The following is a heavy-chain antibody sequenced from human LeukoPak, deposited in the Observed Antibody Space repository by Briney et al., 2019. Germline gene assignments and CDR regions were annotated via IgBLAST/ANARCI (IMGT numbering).Heavy chain of an antibody. V-gene: IGHV3-33*06. J-gene: IGHJ4*02. CDR2: IWSDATNQ. Sequence: GGSLRLSCAASGFTFSRFWMAWVRQAPGKGLEWVAVIWSDATNQYYSDSVKGRFTISRDNFKRTVSLQMNSLRAEDTAVYYCVKDAQRGFDYSNSLQHWGQGSLVTVSS. D-gene: IGHD4-11*01. CDR1: GFTFSRFW. CDR3: VKDAQRGFDYSNSLQH.